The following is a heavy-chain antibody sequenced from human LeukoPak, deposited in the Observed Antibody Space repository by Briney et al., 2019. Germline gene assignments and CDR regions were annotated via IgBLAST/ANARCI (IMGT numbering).Heavy chain of an antibody. CDR2: IYYSGST. D-gene: IGHD3-3*01. CDR1: GGSISSYY. V-gene: IGHV4-59*01. Sequence: PSETLSLTCTVSGGSISSYYWSWIRQPPGKGLEWIGYIYYSGSTYYNPSLKSRVTISVDTSKNQFSLKLSSVTAADTAVYYCARVGGSYYDFWSGYPPADYWGQGTLVTVSS. J-gene: IGHJ4*02. CDR3: ARVGGSYYDFWSGYPPADY.